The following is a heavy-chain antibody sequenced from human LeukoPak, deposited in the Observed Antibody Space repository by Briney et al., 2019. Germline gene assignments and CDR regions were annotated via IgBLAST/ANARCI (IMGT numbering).Heavy chain of an antibody. V-gene: IGHV4-38-2*02. CDR2: VHYSGAT. CDR1: GYSISSDYF. J-gene: IGHJ4*02. Sequence: SETLSLTCIVSGYSISSDYFWGLVRQPPGKGLEWIASVHYSGATYYNPSLKSRVTISVDTSKNQFSLKLSSVTAADTAVYYCARAIYYGDYGYDYWGQGTLVTVSS. CDR3: ARAIYYGDYGYDY. D-gene: IGHD4-17*01.